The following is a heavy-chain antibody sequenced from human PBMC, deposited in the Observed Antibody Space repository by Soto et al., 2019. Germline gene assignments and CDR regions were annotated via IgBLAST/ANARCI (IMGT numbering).Heavy chain of an antibody. Sequence: SVKVSCKASGGTFSSYAISWVRQAPGQGLEWMGGIIPIFGTANYAQKFQGRVTITADESTSTAYMELSSLRSEDTAVYYCATTNFYYDSSGYWIPYYYYGMAVWGQGTTVTVSS. CDR1: GGTFSSYA. J-gene: IGHJ6*02. CDR3: ATTNFYYDSSGYWIPYYYYGMAV. V-gene: IGHV1-69*13. CDR2: IIPIFGTA. D-gene: IGHD3-22*01.